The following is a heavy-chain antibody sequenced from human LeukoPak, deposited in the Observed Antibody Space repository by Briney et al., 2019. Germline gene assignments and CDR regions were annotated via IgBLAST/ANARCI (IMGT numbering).Heavy chain of an antibody. V-gene: IGHV4-34*01. CDR3: ARDSGTYDFNY. J-gene: IGHJ4*02. D-gene: IGHD1-26*01. CDR1: VGSLSGYY. Sequence: SETLSLTCAVYVGSLSGYYWSWIRQPPGKGLEWIGEINHSGSTNYNPSLKSRVTISVDTSKNQFSLKLSSVTAADTAVYYCARDSGTYDFNYWGQGTLVTVSS. CDR2: INHSGST.